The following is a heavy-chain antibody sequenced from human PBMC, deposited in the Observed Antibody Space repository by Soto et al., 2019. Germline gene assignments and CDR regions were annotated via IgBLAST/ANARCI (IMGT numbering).Heavy chain of an antibody. CDR3: ARWVVVVAPKDSGDGSFDY. Sequence: GESLKISCKGSGYSFTSYWISWVRQMPGKGLEWMGRIDPSDSYTNYSPSFQGHVTISADKSISTAYLQWSSLKASDTAMYYCARWVVVVAPKDSGDGSFDYGGQGTLVPVSS. D-gene: IGHD2-2*01. CDR2: IDPSDSYT. V-gene: IGHV5-10-1*01. CDR1: GYSFTSYW. J-gene: IGHJ4*02.